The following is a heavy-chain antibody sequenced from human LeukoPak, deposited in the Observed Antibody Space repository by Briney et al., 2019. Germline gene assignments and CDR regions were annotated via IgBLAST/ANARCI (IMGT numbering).Heavy chain of an antibody. CDR1: RSTFSSYA. CDR2: ISGSAGST. J-gene: IGHJ4*02. V-gene: IGHV3-23*01. D-gene: IGHD2/OR15-2a*01. CDR3: AAFDFDY. Sequence: PGGSLRLSCAASRSTFSSYAMSWVRQAPGKGLEWVSTISGSAGSTYYADSVKGRFTISRDNSKNTLFLQMNSLRAEDTAVYYCAAFDFDYWGQGTLVTVSS.